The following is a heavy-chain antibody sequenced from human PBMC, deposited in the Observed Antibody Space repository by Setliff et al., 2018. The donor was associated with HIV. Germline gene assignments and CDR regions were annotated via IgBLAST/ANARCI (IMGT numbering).Heavy chain of an antibody. CDR2: VYHSGTT. Sequence: PSETLSLTCTVSGASISSHNYYWGWIRQSPGKGLEWIGSVYHSGTTYYNPSLKCRFTISVDMSHNQFSLKGTSVTAADTVLYYCMRGRSITIFGVAYFDFWGQGTQVTVSS. CDR1: GASISSHNYY. CDR3: MRGRSITIFGVAYFDF. D-gene: IGHD3-3*01. J-gene: IGHJ4*02. V-gene: IGHV4-39*07.